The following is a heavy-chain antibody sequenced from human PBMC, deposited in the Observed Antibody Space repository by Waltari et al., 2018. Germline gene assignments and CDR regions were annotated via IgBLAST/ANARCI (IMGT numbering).Heavy chain of an antibody. Sequence: EVQLVQSGAEVKKPGATVKISCKASGYTFTDYYMHWVQQASGKGLEWMGRVDPEDGETIYAEKFQGRVTITADTSTDTAYMELSSLRSEDTAVYYCATDSAPYSGYDKGPSWGQGTLVTVSS. V-gene: IGHV1-69-2*01. CDR3: ATDSAPYSGYDKGPS. CDR2: VDPEDGET. D-gene: IGHD5-12*01. CDR1: GYTFTDYY. J-gene: IGHJ4*02.